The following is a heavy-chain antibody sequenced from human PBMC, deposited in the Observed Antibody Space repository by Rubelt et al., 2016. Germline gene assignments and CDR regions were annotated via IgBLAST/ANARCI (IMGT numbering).Heavy chain of an antibody. CDR1: GFTFSSYA. D-gene: IGHD2-15*01. CDR3: ATASPYCSGGSCY. V-gene: IGHV3-30*04. CDR2: ISYDGSNK. Sequence: VQLVESGGGVVQPGRSLRLSCAASGFTFSSYAMHWVRQAPGKGLEWVAVISYDGSNKYYADSVKGRFTISRDNSKNTLYLQMNSLRAEDTAVYYCATASPYCSGGSCYWGQGTLVTVSS. J-gene: IGHJ4*02.